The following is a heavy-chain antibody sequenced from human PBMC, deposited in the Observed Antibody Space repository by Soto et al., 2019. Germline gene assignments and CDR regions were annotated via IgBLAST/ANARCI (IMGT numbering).Heavy chain of an antibody. J-gene: IGHJ3*02. Sequence: EVQLLESGGGLVQPGGTLRLSCVVSGFSLSTYVMSWVRQAPGKGLERVSTVGRTTSTFYADSVRGRFTISRDNSNNALVLQMNSLRADDTALYYCGKRILLDPPGTRAFDIWGQGTRVIVSS. V-gene: IGHV3-23*01. CDR2: VGRTTST. D-gene: IGHD6-13*01. CDR1: GFSLSTYV. CDR3: GKRILLDPPGTRAFDI.